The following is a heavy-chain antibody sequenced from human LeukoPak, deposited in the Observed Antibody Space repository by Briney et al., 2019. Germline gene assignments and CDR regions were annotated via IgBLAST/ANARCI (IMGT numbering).Heavy chain of an antibody. D-gene: IGHD3-22*01. CDR3: ARDLGRSGIGVVIYWYFDL. V-gene: IGHV3-30-3*01. CDR1: GFPFSSYS. J-gene: IGHJ2*01. Sequence: GGSLRLSCAASGFPFSSYSIHWVRQAPGKGLEWVAVISYDGSIKYYADSVKGRFTTSRDNSKNTLLLQLNSLKAEDTAVYYCARDLGRSGIGVVIYWYFDLWGRGTLVTVSS. CDR2: ISYDGSIK.